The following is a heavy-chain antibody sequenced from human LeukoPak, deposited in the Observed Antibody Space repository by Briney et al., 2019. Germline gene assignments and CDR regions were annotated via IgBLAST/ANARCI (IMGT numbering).Heavy chain of an antibody. Sequence: GASVKVSCKASGYTFTSYGISWVRQAPGQGLEWMGWISAYNGNTNYAQKLQGRVTMTTDTSTSTAYMELRSLRSDDTAVYYCARVSYDFWSGYDKPLNDYWGQGTLVTVSS. J-gene: IGHJ4*02. CDR1: GYTFTSYG. V-gene: IGHV1-18*01. D-gene: IGHD3-3*01. CDR3: ARVSYDFWSGYDKPLNDY. CDR2: ISAYNGNT.